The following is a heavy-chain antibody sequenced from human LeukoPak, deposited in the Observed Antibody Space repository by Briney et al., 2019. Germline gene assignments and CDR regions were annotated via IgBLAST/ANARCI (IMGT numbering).Heavy chain of an antibody. Sequence: GGSLRLSCAASGFTLSSYGMHWVRQAPGKGLEWVAVISYDGSNKYYADSVKGRFTISRDNSKSTLYLQMNSLRAEDTAVYYCAKSYGDYVAEAYHGSSSFDYWGQGTLVTVSS. CDR2: ISYDGSNK. CDR1: GFTLSSYG. D-gene: IGHD4-17*01. V-gene: IGHV3-30*18. J-gene: IGHJ4*02. CDR3: AKSYGDYVAEAYHGSSSFDY.